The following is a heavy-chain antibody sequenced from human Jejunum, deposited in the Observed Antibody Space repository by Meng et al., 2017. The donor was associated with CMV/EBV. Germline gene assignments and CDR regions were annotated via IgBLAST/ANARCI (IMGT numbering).Heavy chain of an antibody. Sequence: GDSYWSWLRQPPGKGPEWIGYSYSSGNTYYNPSLKSRVTISVDTSKNQFSLRLTSMTAADTAVYYCARGAQLLPPPTYYYYGLDVWGQGTTVTVSS. D-gene: IGHD5-18*01. CDR1: GDSY. V-gene: IGHV4-30-4*08. CDR3: ARGAQLLPPPTYYYYGLDV. CDR2: SYSSGNT. J-gene: IGHJ6*02.